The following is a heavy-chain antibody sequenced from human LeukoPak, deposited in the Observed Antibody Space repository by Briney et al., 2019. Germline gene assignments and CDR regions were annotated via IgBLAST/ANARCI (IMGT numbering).Heavy chain of an antibody. J-gene: IGHJ3*02. D-gene: IGHD5-12*01. Sequence: SETLSPTCTVSGGSISSYYWSWMRQPPGKGLEWIGYIYYSGSTNYNPSLKSRVTISVDTSKNQFSLKLSSVTAADTAVYYCARVGYDAFDIWGQGTMVTVSS. CDR3: ARVGYDAFDI. CDR2: IYYSGST. V-gene: IGHV4-59*01. CDR1: GGSISSYY.